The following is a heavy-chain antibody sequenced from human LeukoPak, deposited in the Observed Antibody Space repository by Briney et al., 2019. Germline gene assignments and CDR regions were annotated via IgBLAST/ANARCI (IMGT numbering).Heavy chain of an antibody. CDR1: GFTFSIYA. Sequence: GGSLRLSCVASGFTFSIYAMSWVRQAPGKGLEWVSAISGSGGSTYYADSVKGRFTISRDNSKNTLYLQMNSLRAEDTAVYYCAKAPHIVVVPAPDFDYGGQGTLVTVSS. V-gene: IGHV3-23*01. D-gene: IGHD2-2*01. J-gene: IGHJ4*02. CDR3: AKAPHIVVVPAPDFDY. CDR2: ISGSGGST.